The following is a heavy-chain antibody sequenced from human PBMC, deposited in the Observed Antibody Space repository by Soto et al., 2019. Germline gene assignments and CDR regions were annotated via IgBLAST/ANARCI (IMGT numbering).Heavy chain of an antibody. D-gene: IGHD6-6*01. Sequence: SLRLSCAASGFTFSSYGMHWVRQAPGKGLEWVAVIWYDGSNKYYADSVKGRFTISRDNSKNTLYLQMNSLRAEDTAVYYCARDQVAARPRYYYYGMDVWGQGTTVTVSS. CDR1: GFTFSSYG. CDR2: IWYDGSNK. CDR3: ARDQVAARPRYYYYGMDV. V-gene: IGHV3-33*01. J-gene: IGHJ6*02.